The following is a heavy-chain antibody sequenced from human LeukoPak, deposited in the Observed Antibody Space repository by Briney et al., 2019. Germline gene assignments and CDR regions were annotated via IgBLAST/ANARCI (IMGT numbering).Heavy chain of an antibody. D-gene: IGHD5-24*01. CDR1: GDSISSGDYY. CDR2: ISSSGST. CDR3: ARWLQLSPFDY. J-gene: IGHJ4*02. Sequence: SQTLSLTCTVSGDSISSGDYYWSWIRQPAGKGLEWIGRISSSGSTNYNPSLKSRVTISVDTSKNQFSLKLSSVTAADTAVYYCARWLQLSPFDYWGQGTLVTVSS. V-gene: IGHV4-61*02.